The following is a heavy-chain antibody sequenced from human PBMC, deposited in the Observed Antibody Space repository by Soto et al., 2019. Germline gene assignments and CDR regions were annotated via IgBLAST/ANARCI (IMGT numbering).Heavy chain of an antibody. J-gene: IGHJ4*02. CDR1: GFTFSSYG. V-gene: IGHV3-30*18. Sequence: QVQLVESGGGVVQPGRSLRLSCAASGFTFSSYGMHWVRQAPGKGLEWVAVVSYDGSNKYYADSVKGRFTISRDNSKNTLYLQMNSLRAEDTAVYYCAKAAPPYSGYAWGGFFDYWGQGTLVTVSS. D-gene: IGHD5-12*01. CDR2: VSYDGSNK. CDR3: AKAAPPYSGYAWGGFFDY.